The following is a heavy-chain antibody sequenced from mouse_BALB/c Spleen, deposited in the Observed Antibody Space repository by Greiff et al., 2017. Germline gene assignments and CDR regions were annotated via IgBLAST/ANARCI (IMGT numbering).Heavy chain of an antibody. CDR3: ARGGTTGPWFAY. CDR2: ISSGSSTI. V-gene: IGHV5-17*02. Sequence: EVKLMESGGGLVQPGGSRKLSCAASGFTFSSFGMHWVRQAPEKGLEWVAYISSGSSTIYYADTVKGRFTISRDNPKNTLFLQMTSLRSEDTAMYYCARGGTTGPWFAYWGQGTLVTVSA. D-gene: IGHD2-14*01. J-gene: IGHJ3*01. CDR1: GFTFSSFG.